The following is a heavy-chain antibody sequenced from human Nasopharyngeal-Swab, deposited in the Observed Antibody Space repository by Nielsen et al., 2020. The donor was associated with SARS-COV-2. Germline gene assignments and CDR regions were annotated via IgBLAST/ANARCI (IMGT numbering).Heavy chain of an antibody. D-gene: IGHD2-21*02. V-gene: IGHV7-4-1*02. J-gene: IGHJ4*02. CDR3: ARPIFRVVVVTAATDY. CDR2: INTNTGNP. Sequence: ASVKVSCKASGYTFTTYGISWVRQAPGQGLEWMGWINTNTGNPTYAQGFTGRFVFSLDTSVSTAYLQISSLKAEDTAVYYCARPIFRVVVVTAATDYWGQGTLVTVSS. CDR1: GYTFTTYG.